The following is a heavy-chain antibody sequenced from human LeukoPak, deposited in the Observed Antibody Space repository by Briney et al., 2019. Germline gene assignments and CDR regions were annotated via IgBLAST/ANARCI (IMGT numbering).Heavy chain of an antibody. V-gene: IGHV3-20*04. CDR2: INWNGGST. J-gene: IGHJ4*02. CDR1: GFTFDDYD. CDR3: ARWRRGDSYGLVDH. Sequence: GGSLRLSCAASGFTFDDYDLNWVRQAPGKGLEWISGINWNGGSTGYADSVKGRFTISRDNARNYLSLQMNSLRVEDTAFYYCARWRRGDSYGLVDHWGEGTLITVSS. D-gene: IGHD5-18*01.